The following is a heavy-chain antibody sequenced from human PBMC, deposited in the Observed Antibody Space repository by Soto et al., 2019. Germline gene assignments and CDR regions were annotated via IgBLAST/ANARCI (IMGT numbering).Heavy chain of an antibody. V-gene: IGHV4-34*01. CDR3: ARGSRGYRFGYYYYYMDV. CDR1: GGSFSGYY. CDR2: INHSGST. Sequence: SETLSLTCAVYGGSFSGYYWSWIRQPPGKGLEWIGEINHSGSTNYNPSLKSRVTISVDTSKNQFSLKLSSVTAADTAVYYCARGSRGYRFGYYYYYMDVWGKGTTVTVSS. J-gene: IGHJ6*03. D-gene: IGHD5-18*01.